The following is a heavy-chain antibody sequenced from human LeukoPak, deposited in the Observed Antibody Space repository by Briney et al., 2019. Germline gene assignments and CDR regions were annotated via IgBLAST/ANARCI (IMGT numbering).Heavy chain of an antibody. CDR3: AKDGVYYYDSSDYYYFHY. J-gene: IGHJ4*02. CDR2: ISYEGSNK. CDR1: GLTFSGYG. Sequence: GGSLRLSCAASGLTFSGYGMHCVRQAPGKGLEWVALISYEGSNKYYADSVKGRFTISRDNSKNTLFLQMNSLRTEDTAVYYCAKDGVYYYDSSDYYYFHYWGQGTLVTVSS. D-gene: IGHD3-22*01. V-gene: IGHV3-30*18.